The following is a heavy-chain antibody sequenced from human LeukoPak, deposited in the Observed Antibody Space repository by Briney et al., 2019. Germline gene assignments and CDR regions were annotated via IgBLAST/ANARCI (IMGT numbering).Heavy chain of an antibody. CDR3: ARAQSPYAYYYYYYMDV. Sequence: PGGSLRLSCAASGFTFSNSAMTWVRQAPGRGLEWVSLIFSDGRTYYADSAKGRFTISRDNSKNTLYLQMNSLRAEDTAVYYCARAQSPYAYYYYYYMDVWGKGTTVTVSS. V-gene: IGHV3-66*02. CDR2: IFSDGRT. J-gene: IGHJ6*03. CDR1: GFTFSNSA.